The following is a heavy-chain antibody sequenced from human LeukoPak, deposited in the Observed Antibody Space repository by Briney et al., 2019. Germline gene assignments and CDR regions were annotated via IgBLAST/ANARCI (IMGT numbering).Heavy chain of an antibody. D-gene: IGHD2-2*01. V-gene: IGHV1-24*01. J-gene: IGHJ4*02. Sequence: EASVKVSCMVSGDTLTALPMHWVRQAPGKGLEWMGGFHPEDGETIYAQKFQGRVTMTEDTSTDTAYMELSSLRSDDTAVYYCTTGKIYCSTTSCSDDYWGQGTLVTVSS. CDR3: TTGKIYCSTTSCSDDY. CDR1: GDTLTALP. CDR2: FHPEDGET.